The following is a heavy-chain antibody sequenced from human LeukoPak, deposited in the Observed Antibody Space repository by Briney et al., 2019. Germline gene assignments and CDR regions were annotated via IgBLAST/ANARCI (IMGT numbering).Heavy chain of an antibody. Sequence: PGGSLRLSCAASGFTFSSYSMNWVRQAPGKGLEYVSAISSNGGSTYYANSVKGRFTISRDNSKNTLYLQMGSLRAEDMAVYYCARDLGYCSGGSCYSGGEWTYYMDVWGKGTTVTISS. J-gene: IGHJ6*03. CDR3: ARDLGYCSGGSCYSGGEWTYYMDV. D-gene: IGHD2-15*01. CDR2: ISSNGGST. V-gene: IGHV3-64*01. CDR1: GFTFSSYS.